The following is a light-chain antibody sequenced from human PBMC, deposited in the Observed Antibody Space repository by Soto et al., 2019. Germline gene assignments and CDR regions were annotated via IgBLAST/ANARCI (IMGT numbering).Light chain of an antibody. Sequence: EIVVTQSPVTLSVSPGDTVTLSCRAIESVSRNLAGYQQKPGQTPRLLSYGASNRATGVPARFSGSGSRTDFIRAVTSLQSEDFAVDYCQQYWHWPRTFGQGTNVELQ. CDR2: GAS. CDR3: QQYWHWPRT. J-gene: IGKJ1*01. CDR1: ESVSRN. V-gene: IGKV3-15*01.